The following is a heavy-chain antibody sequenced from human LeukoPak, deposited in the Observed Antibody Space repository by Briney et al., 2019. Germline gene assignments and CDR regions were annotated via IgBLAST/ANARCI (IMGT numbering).Heavy chain of an antibody. J-gene: IGHJ6*03. CDR1: AFTFSSYG. Sequence: GGSLRLSCAASAFTFSSYGMHWVRQAPGKGLEWVAAIWYDGSNNYYADSGKGRFTISRDNSKNTLYLQMNSLRAEDTGVYYCAKAQSSFGDYYYYYMDVWGKGTTVTVSS. CDR2: IWYDGSNN. D-gene: IGHD6-13*01. CDR3: AKAQSSFGDYYYYYMDV. V-gene: IGHV3-33*06.